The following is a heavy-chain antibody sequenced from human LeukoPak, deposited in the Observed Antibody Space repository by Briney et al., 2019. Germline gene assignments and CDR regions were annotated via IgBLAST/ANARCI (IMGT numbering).Heavy chain of an antibody. Sequence: PSETLSLTCSVSGYSISSGNYWAWLRLPPGKGLQWIGSIYHSGSTYYNPALKCRVTVSVDTSKNQFSLKLSSVTAADTAVYYCAKGYCRGNSCYDDRGAFDYWGQGTLVTVSS. CDR3: AKGYCRGNSCYDDRGAFDY. V-gene: IGHV4-38-2*02. CDR1: GYSISSGNY. D-gene: IGHD2-2*01. CDR2: IYHSGST. J-gene: IGHJ4*02.